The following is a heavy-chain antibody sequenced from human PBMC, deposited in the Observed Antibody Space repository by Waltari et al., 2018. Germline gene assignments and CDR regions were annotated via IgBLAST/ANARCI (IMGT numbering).Heavy chain of an antibody. CDR1: GGTLSSYT. CDR2: TIPTLCIA. CDR3: ARDLGEWPQLVRWYFDL. Sequence: QVQLVQSGAEVKKPGSSVKVSCKASGGTLSSYTISWVRQAAGQGLEWIGRTIPTLCIANYAQKVQGRVTITADKSTSTAYMELSSLRSEDTAVYYCARDLGEWPQLVRWYFDLWGRGTLVTVSS. D-gene: IGHD6-13*01. V-gene: IGHV1-69*08. J-gene: IGHJ2*01.